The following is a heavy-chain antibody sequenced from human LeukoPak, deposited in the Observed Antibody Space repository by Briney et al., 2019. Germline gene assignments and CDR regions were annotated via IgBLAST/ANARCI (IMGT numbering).Heavy chain of an antibody. D-gene: IGHD6-19*01. V-gene: IGHV4-34*01. Sequence: SETLSLTCAVYGGSFSAYYWSWIRQPPGKGLEWIGEINHSGSTNYNPSLKSRVTISVDTSKNQFSLNLNSLTAADTAAYYCARGQWLDNDWGQGTLVTVSS. CDR1: GGSFSAYY. CDR3: ARGQWLDND. CDR2: INHSGST. J-gene: IGHJ4*02.